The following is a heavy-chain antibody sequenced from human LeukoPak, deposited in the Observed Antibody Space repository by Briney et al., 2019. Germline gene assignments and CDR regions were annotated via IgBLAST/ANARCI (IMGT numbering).Heavy chain of an antibody. V-gene: IGHV4-61*02. Sequence: SETLSLTCTVSGGSISSGSYYWSWIRQPAGKGLEWIGRIYTSGSTNYNPSLKSRGTISVDTSKNQFSLKLSSVTAADTAVYYCARATYSANRFDYWGQGTLVTVSS. J-gene: IGHJ4*02. CDR2: IYTSGST. D-gene: IGHD2-15*01. CDR1: GGSISSGSYY. CDR3: ARATYSANRFDY.